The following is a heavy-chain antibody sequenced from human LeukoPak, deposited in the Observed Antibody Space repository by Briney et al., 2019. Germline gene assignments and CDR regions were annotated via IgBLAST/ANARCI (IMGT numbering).Heavy chain of an antibody. D-gene: IGHD4-17*01. CDR3: ARQDDYGDYALDY. CDR1: GGSFSGYY. Sequence: SETLSLTCVVYGGSFSGYYWSWIRQPPGKGLEWIGEINHSGSTNYNPSLKSRVTISVDTSKNQFSLKLSSVTAADTAVYYCARQDDYGDYALDYWGQGTLVTVSS. J-gene: IGHJ4*02. CDR2: INHSGST. V-gene: IGHV4-34*01.